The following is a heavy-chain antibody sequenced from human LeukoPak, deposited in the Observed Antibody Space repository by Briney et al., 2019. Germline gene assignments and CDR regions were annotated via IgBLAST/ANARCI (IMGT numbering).Heavy chain of an antibody. CDR3: ARDLANWGNWYFDL. V-gene: IGHV4-4*07. D-gene: IGHD7-27*01. Sequence: PSETLSLTCTVSGGSLRSYYWSWIRQPAGKGLEWIGRIYSSGSTNYNPSLKSRVTMSVDTSENQFSLKLSSVTAADTAVYYCARDLANWGNWYFDLWGRGTLVTVSS. J-gene: IGHJ2*01. CDR1: GGSLRSYY. CDR2: IYSSGST.